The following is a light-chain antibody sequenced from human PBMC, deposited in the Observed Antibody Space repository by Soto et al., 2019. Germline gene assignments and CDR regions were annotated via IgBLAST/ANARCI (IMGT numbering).Light chain of an antibody. CDR3: SAFATSRDYV. CDR2: EVS. J-gene: IGLJ1*01. CDR1: SSDVGAYNY. Sequence: QSVLTHPASVSGSPGHAITISCTGTSSDVGAYNYVSWYQQQSGKAPKLLIHEVSSRPAGVSDRFSGSKSGNTASLTISGLQAEEEADYYCSAFATSRDYVFGIGTKVTVL. V-gene: IGLV2-14*01.